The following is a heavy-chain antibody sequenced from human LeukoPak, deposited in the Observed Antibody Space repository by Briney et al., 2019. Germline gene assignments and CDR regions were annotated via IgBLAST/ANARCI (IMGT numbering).Heavy chain of an antibody. CDR2: MNPNSGNT. CDR1: GYTFTSYD. J-gene: IGHJ5*02. Sequence: ASVKVSCKASGYTFTSYDINWVRQATGQGLEWMGWMNPNSGNTGYAQKFQGRVTITRNTSISTAYMELSSLRSEDTAVYYCARGDMIFNWFDPWGQGTLVTVSS. V-gene: IGHV1-8*03. CDR3: ARGDMIFNWFDP. D-gene: IGHD3/OR15-3a*01.